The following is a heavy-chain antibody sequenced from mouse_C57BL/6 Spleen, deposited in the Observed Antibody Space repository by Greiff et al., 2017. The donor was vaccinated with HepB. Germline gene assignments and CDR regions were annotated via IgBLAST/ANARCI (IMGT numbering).Heavy chain of an antibody. D-gene: IGHD4-1*02. CDR3: TSVQLGRRAMDY. CDR1: GYTFTSYW. Sequence: VQLQQSGTVLARPGASVKMSCKTSGYTFTSYWMHWVKQRPGQGLEWIGAIYPGNSDTSYNQKFKGKAKLTAVTSASTAYMELSSLTNEDSAVYYCTSVQLGRRAMDYWGQGTSVTVSS. J-gene: IGHJ4*01. V-gene: IGHV1-5*01. CDR2: IYPGNSDT.